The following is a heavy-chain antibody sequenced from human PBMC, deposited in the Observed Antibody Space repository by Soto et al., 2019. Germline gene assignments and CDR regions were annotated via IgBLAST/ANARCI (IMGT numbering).Heavy chain of an antibody. CDR2: IYYSGST. D-gene: IGHD2-21*02. CDR1: GGSISSYY. Sequence: QVQLQESGPGLVKPSETLSLTCTVSGGSISSYYWSWIRQPPGKGLEWIGYIYYSGSTNYNPSLKGRVTIPVDTSKNQFSLKLSSVTAADTAVYYCARYDFYYYYGMDVWGQGTTVTVSS. V-gene: IGHV4-59*01. J-gene: IGHJ6*02. CDR3: ARYDFYYYYGMDV.